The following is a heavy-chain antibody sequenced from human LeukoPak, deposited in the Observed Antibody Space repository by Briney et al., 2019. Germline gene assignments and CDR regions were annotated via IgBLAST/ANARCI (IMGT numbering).Heavy chain of an antibody. D-gene: IGHD6-13*01. CDR2: IYTSGGT. J-gene: IGHJ6*02. V-gene: IGHV4-4*07. CDR1: GGSISSYY. CDR3: ARGQQQLALTVYYYGMDV. Sequence: PSETLSLTCTVSGGSISSYYWSWIRQPAGKGLEWIGRIYTSGGTNYNPSLKGRVTMSVDTSKNQFSLKLSSVTAADTAVYYCARGQQQLALTVYYYGMDVWGQGTTVTVSS.